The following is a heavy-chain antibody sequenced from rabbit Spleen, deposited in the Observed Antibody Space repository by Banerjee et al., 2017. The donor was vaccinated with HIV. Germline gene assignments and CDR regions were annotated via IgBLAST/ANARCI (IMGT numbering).Heavy chain of an antibody. V-gene: IGHV1S45*01. J-gene: IGHJ4*01. D-gene: IGHD1-1*01. CDR1: GVSFSISSY. Sequence: QEQLEESGGDLVKPGASLTLTCTASGVSFSISSYMCWVRQAPGKGLEWIACIDAGSGGFTYYANWAKGRFTISKTSSTTVTLQMTSLTAADTATYFCARDLDGVIGWNFGWWGPGTLVTVS. CDR3: ARDLDGVIGWNFGW. CDR2: IDAGSGGFT.